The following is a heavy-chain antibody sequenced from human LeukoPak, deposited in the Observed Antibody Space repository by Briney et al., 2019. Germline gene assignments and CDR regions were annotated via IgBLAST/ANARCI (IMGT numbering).Heavy chain of an antibody. J-gene: IGHJ3*02. Sequence: GGSLRLSCAASGFTFSSYAMSWVRQAPGKGLEWVSAISGSGGSTYYADSVKGRFTISRDNSKNTLYLQMNSLRAEDTAVYYCAKDRTFSSGRYGTAFDIWGQGTMVTVSS. CDR1: GFTFSSYA. V-gene: IGHV3-23*01. CDR3: AKDRTFSSGRYGTAFDI. CDR2: ISGSGGST. D-gene: IGHD6-19*01.